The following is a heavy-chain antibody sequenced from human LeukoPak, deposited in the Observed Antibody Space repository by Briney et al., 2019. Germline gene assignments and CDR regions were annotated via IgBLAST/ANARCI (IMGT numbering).Heavy chain of an antibody. CDR1: GFTFSSYW. CDR2: IKQDGSEK. D-gene: IGHD6-13*01. V-gene: IGHV3-7*01. Sequence: GGSLRLSCAASGFTFSSYWVSWVRQAPGKGLEWVANIKQDGSEKYYVDSVKGRFTISRDNAKNSLYLQMNSLRAEDTAVYYCARGGSSSHYYYYGMDVWGQGTTVTVSS. J-gene: IGHJ6*02. CDR3: ARGGSSSHYYYYGMDV.